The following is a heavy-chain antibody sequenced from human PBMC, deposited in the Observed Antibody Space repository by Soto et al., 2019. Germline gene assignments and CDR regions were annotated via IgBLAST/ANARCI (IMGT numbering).Heavy chain of an antibody. CDR3: ARHEDFWSGYYYYGMDV. V-gene: IGHV4-39*01. CDR2: IYYSGST. D-gene: IGHD3-3*01. CDR1: GGSISSSSYY. J-gene: IGHJ6*02. Sequence: SETLSLTCTVSGGSISSSSYYWGWIRQPPGKGLEWIGSIYYSGSTYYNPSLKSRVTISVDTSKNQFSLKLSSVTAADTAVYYCARHEDFWSGYYYYGMDVWGQGTTVTVSS.